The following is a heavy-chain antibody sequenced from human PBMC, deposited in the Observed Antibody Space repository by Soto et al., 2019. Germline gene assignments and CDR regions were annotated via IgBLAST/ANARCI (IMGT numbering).Heavy chain of an antibody. Sequence: QLQLQESGPGLVKPSETLSLTCTVSGGSISSSSYYWGWIRQPPGKGLEWIGSIYYSGSTYYNPSLKSRVTISVYTAKNQFSLTLSSVTAAGTAVYYCARRDGSHFDYWGQGNLVTVSS. CDR3: ARRDGSHFDY. J-gene: IGHJ4*02. V-gene: IGHV4-39*01. D-gene: IGHD1-26*01. CDR1: GGSISSSSYY. CDR2: IYYSGST.